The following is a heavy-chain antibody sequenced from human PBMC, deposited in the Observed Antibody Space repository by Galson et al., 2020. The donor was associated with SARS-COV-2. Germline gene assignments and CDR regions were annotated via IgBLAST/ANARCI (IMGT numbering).Heavy chain of an antibody. J-gene: IGHJ4*02. V-gene: IGHV6-1*01. D-gene: IGHD6-19*01. CDR1: GDSVSTNSAG. CDR2: TYYRSQWYT. CDR3: ARGTGSGWYIVD. Sequence: SQTLSLTCAISGDSVSTNSAGWYWIRQSPSRGLEWLGRTYYRSQWYTDYAVSVKSRITINSDTSKNQFSLQLNSVTPEDTAVYYCARGTGSGWYIVDWGQGTLVTVSS.